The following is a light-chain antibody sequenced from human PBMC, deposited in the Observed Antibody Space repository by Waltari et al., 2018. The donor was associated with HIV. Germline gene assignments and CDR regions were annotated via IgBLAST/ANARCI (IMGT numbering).Light chain of an antibody. CDR1: KSNIGAGYN. J-gene: IGLJ1*01. CDR3: QSYDSSLSTYV. V-gene: IGLV1-40*01. Sequence: QSVLTQPPSVSGAPGQRVTISCTGSKSNIGAGYNVHWYQQLPGTATKRLIYGNTNRPSGVPDRFSGSKSGTSASLAITGLQAEDEADYYCQSYDSSLSTYVFGTGTKVTVL. CDR2: GNT.